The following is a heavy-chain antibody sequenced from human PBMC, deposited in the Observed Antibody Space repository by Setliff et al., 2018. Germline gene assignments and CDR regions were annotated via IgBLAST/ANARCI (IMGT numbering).Heavy chain of an antibody. CDR1: GGSISNTYYY. D-gene: IGHD3-3*01. J-gene: IGHJ6*03. CDR2: IYTSWST. Sequence: SETLSLTCTVSGGSISNTYYYWSWIRQPAGQGLEWIGQIYTSWSTNYNPSLKSRVTISVDTSKNQFSLQLTSVTATDTAVYYCARMSGFQYMDVWGKGTTVTVSS. CDR3: ARMSGFQYMDV. V-gene: IGHV4-61*09.